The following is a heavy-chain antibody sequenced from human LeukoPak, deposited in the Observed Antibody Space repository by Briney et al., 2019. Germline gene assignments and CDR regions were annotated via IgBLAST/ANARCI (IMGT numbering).Heavy chain of an antibody. D-gene: IGHD6-13*01. CDR3: ARDRLAAAGYYYYGMDV. J-gene: IGHJ6*02. CDR1: GGSISSGGYY. V-gene: IGHV4-31*03. Sequence: PSQALSLTCTVSGGSISSGGYYWSWIRQHPGKGLEWIGYIYYSGSTYYNPSLKSRVTISVDTSKNQFSLKLSSVTAADTAVYYCARDRLAAAGYYYYGMDVWGQGTTVTVSS. CDR2: IYYSGST.